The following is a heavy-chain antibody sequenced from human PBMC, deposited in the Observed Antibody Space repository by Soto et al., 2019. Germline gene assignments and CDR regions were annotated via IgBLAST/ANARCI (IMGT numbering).Heavy chain of an antibody. CDR2: RKTEGSEK. V-gene: IGHV3-7*01. D-gene: IGHD3-22*01. CDR1: GFTCSSYW. CDR3: ARADSSEGYYGMDV. Sequence: SLRLSCAASGFTCSSYWMSWVRQATGKWLEWVANRKTEGSEKYYVDSVKGRFTISRDNAKNSLYLQMNSLRAEDTAVYYCARADSSEGYYGMDVCGQGTTVTVSS. J-gene: IGHJ6*01.